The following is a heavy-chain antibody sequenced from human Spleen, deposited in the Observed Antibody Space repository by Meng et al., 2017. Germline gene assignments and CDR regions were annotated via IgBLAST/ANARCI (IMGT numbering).Heavy chain of an antibody. CDR3: ARGPTTMAHDFDY. Sequence: SETLSLTCAVYGGSFTDYFWTWTRQPPGKGLEWIGEINHSGSTNYNPSLESRVTMSLDTSKNQFSLKLTSVTAADTAVYYCARGPTTMAHDFDYWGQGTLVTVSS. CDR1: GGSFTDYF. D-gene: IGHD4-11*01. J-gene: IGHJ4*02. CDR2: INHSGST. V-gene: IGHV4-34*01.